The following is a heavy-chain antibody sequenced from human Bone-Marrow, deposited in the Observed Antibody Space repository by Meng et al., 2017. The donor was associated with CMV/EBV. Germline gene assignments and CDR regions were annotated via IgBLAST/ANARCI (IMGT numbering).Heavy chain of an antibody. CDR3: AKAAGYYYDSSGNIAY. D-gene: IGHD3-22*01. CDR1: GFTFDDYA. V-gene: IGHV3-9*01. CDR2: ISWNSGSI. Sequence: SLKISCAASGFTFDDYAMHWVRQAPGKGLEWVSGISWNSGSIGYADSVKGRFTISRDNAKNSLYLQMNSLRAEDTALYYCAKAAGYYYDSSGNIAYWGQGPLVTVYS. J-gene: IGHJ4*02.